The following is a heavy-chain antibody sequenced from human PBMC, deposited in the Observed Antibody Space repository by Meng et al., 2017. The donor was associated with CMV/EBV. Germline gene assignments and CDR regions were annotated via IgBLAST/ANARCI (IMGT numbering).Heavy chain of an antibody. J-gene: IGHJ4*02. CDR3: ARTKYYDFWSGSNQYYFDY. Sequence: ASVKVSCKASGYTFTGYYMHWVRQAHGQGLEWMGWINPNSGGTNYAQKFQGRVTMTRDTSISTAYMELSRLRSDDTAVYYCARTKYYDFWSGSNQYYFDYWGQGTLVTVSS. V-gene: IGHV1-2*02. CDR2: INPNSGGT. CDR1: GYTFTGYY. D-gene: IGHD3-3*01.